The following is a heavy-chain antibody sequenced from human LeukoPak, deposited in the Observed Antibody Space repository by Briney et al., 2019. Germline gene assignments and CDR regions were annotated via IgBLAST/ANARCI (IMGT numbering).Heavy chain of an antibody. CDR2: IKQDGSEK. CDR1: GFTFSSYW. J-gene: IGHJ4*02. CDR3: ARVYYYGSGSYYNTGFFDY. V-gene: IGHV3-7*05. Sequence: PGGSLRLSCTASGFTFSSYWMSWVRQAPGKGLEWVAHIKQDGSEKYYVDSVKGRFTISRDNAKNSLYLQMNSLRAEDTAVYYCARVYYYGSGSYYNTGFFDYWGQGTLVTVSS. D-gene: IGHD3-10*01.